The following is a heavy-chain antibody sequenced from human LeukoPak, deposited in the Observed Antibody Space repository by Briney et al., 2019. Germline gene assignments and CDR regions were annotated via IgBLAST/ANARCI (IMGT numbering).Heavy chain of an antibody. J-gene: IGHJ4*02. V-gene: IGHV1-24*01. CDR2: FDPEDGET. D-gene: IGHD3-22*01. Sequence: ASVKVSCKVSGYTLTELSMHWVRQAPGKGLEWMGGFDPEDGETIYAQKFQGRVTMTEDTSTDTAYMELSSLRSEDTAVYYCATSPRSSGYSENDSSGDYWGQGTLVTVSS. CDR3: ATSPRSSGYSENDSSGDY. CDR1: GYTLTELS.